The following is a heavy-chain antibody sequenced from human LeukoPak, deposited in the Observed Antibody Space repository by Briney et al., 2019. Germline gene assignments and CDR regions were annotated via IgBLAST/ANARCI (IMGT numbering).Heavy chain of an antibody. Sequence: GASVKVSCKASGYTFTSYGISWVRQAPGQGLEWMGGIIPIFGTANYAQKFQGRVTITTDESTSTAYMELSSLRSEDTAVYYCASQTGTTRGHDAFDIWGQGTMVTVSS. V-gene: IGHV1-69*05. CDR1: GYTFTSYG. J-gene: IGHJ3*02. CDR2: IIPIFGTA. CDR3: ASQTGTTRGHDAFDI. D-gene: IGHD1-1*01.